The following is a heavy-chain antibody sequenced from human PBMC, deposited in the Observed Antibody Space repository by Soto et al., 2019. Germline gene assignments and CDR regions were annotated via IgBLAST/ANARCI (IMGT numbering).Heavy chain of an antibody. J-gene: IGHJ4*02. CDR2: ISSSSSYI. V-gene: IGHV3-21*01. Sequence: GGSLRLSCAASGFTFSSYSMNWVRQAPGKGLEWVSSISSSSSYIYYADSVKGRFTISRDNSKNTLYLQMNSLRAEDTAVYYCARESGIVVVPAAIRGSYFDYWGQGTLVTVSS. CDR1: GFTFSSYS. CDR3: ARESGIVVVPAAIRGSYFDY. D-gene: IGHD2-2*02.